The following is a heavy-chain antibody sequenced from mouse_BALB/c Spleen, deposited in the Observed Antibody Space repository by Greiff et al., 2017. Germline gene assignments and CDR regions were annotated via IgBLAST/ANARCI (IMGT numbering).Heavy chain of an antibody. Sequence: VQVVESGPGLVAPSQSLSITCIVSGFSLTSYGVHWVRQPPGKGLVWLGVIWAGGSTNYNSALMFRLSISKDNSKSQVVLKMNSVQTDDTAMCYCARGSIYDDDYYAMDYWGQGTSVTVSS. V-gene: IGHV2-9*02. D-gene: IGHD2-13*01. CDR2: IWAGGST. CDR3: ARGSIYDDDYYAMDY. J-gene: IGHJ4*01. CDR1: GFSLTSYG.